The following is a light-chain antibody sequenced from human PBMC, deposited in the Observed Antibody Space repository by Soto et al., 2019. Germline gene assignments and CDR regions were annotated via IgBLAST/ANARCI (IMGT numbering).Light chain of an antibody. J-gene: IGKJ4*01. CDR2: DTS. CDR3: QQYRSSPLT. Sequence: EIVLTQSPGTLSLSPGERATLSCRASQSVGSYLAWYQQKPGQAPRLLISDTSSRATGIPDRFSGSGSGTDFTLTISRLHTEDFAVYYCQQYRSSPLTFGGGTKVEIK. CDR1: QSVGSY. V-gene: IGKV3-20*01.